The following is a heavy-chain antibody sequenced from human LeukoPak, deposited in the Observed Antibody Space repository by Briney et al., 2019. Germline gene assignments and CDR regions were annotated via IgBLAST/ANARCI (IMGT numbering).Heavy chain of an antibody. J-gene: IGHJ5*02. CDR2: ISYDGSNK. CDR3: ARDLRFGDHYNWNDFS. V-gene: IGHV3-30*04. D-gene: IGHD1-20*01. Sequence: GGSLRLSCAASGFTFSSYAMHWVRQAPGKGLEWVTIISYDGSNKYYADSVKGRFTISRDNARNSLFLQMNSLRDEDTAVYYCARDLRFGDHYNWNDFSWGQGTLVTVSS. CDR1: GFTFSSYA.